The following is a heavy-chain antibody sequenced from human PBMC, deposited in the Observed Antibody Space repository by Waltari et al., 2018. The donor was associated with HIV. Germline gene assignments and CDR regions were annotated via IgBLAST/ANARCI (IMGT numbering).Heavy chain of an antibody. CDR1: GFTFSSYG. V-gene: IGHV3-30*18. D-gene: IGHD5-18*01. CDR3: AKENGGYSYGDY. CDR2: ISYDGSNK. J-gene: IGHJ4*02. Sequence: QVQLVESGGGVVQPGRSLRLSCAASGFTFSSYGMHWVRQAPGKGLEWVAVISYDGSNKYYADSVKGRFTISRDNSKNTLYLQMNSLRAEDTAVYYCAKENGGYSYGDYWGQGTLVTVSS.